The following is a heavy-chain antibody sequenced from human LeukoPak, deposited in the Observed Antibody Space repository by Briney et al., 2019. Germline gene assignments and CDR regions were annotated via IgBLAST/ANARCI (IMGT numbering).Heavy chain of an antibody. CDR3: AREPEGITIFGPPS. Sequence: PSETLSLTCAVSGGSISSGGYYWSWIRQHPGKGLEWIGYIYYSGSTYYNPSLKSRVTISVDTSKNQFSLKLSSVTAADTAVYYCAREPEGITIFGPPSWGQGTLVTVSS. J-gene: IGHJ4*02. D-gene: IGHD3-3*01. V-gene: IGHV4-31*11. CDR1: GGSISSGGYY. CDR2: IYYSGST.